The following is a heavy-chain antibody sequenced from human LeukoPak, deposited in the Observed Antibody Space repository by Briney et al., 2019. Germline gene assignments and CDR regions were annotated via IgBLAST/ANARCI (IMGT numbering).Heavy chain of an antibody. J-gene: IGHJ4*02. CDR1: GFTFSSYA. D-gene: IGHD3-22*01. V-gene: IGHV3-23*01. Sequence: GGSLRLSCAASGFTFSSYAMSWVRQAPGKGLEWVSAISGSGGSTYYAASGNGRFTISRDNYKNTLYLQMNRLRAEDTAVYYCAKPRYYDSSGYYNFDYWGQGTLVTVSS. CDR2: ISGSGGST. CDR3: AKPRYYDSSGYYNFDY.